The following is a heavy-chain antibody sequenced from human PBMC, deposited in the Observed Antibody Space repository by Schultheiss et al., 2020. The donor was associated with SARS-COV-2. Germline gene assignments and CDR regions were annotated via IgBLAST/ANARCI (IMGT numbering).Heavy chain of an antibody. Sequence: GGSLRLSCAASGFTFSSYSMHWVRQAPGKGPEWVAVISYDGNKKYHADSLKGRFTISRDNSMDTLYLQMNSLTVEDTAVYYCAKSSRFDPLSTFDYWGQGALVTVSS. CDR3: AKSSRFDPLSTFDY. D-gene: IGHD3-10*01. CDR1: GFTFSSYS. CDR2: ISYDGNKK. V-gene: IGHV3-30*07. J-gene: IGHJ4*02.